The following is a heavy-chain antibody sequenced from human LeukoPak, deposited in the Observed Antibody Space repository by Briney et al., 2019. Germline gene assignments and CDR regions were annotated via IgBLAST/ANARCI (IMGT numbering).Heavy chain of an antibody. CDR3: ARHKNWSTGNNWFDP. D-gene: IGHD3-3*01. CDR1: GYSFTSYW. Sequence: GESLKISCKGSGYSFTSYWIGWVRQMPGKGLEWMGIIYSGDSDTRYSPSCQGQVTISADNSISTAYLQWSSLKASDTAIYYCARHKNWSTGNNWFDPWGQGTLVTVSS. CDR2: IYSGDSDT. J-gene: IGHJ5*02. V-gene: IGHV5-51*01.